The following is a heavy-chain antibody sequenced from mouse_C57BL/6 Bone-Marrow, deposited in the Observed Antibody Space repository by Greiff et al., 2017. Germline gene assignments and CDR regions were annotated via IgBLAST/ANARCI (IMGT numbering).Heavy chain of an antibody. Sequence: QVQLQQSGPELVKPGASVKLSCKASGYTFTSYDINWVKQRPGQGLEWIGWIYPRDGSTKYNEKFKGKATLTVATSSSTAYMELHSLTSEDSAVYFCARTGSSYVAWFAYWGQGTLVTVAA. CDR2: IYPRDGST. V-gene: IGHV1-85*01. J-gene: IGHJ3*01. D-gene: IGHD1-1*01. CDR3: ARTGSSYVAWFAY. CDR1: GYTFTSYD.